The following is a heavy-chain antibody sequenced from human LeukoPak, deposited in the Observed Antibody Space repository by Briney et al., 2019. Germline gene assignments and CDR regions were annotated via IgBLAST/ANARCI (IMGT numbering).Heavy chain of an antibody. CDR1: GYTFTSYD. J-gene: IGHJ6*02. CDR2: MNPNSGNT. D-gene: IGHD6-19*01. V-gene: IGHV1-8*01. Sequence: ASVKVSCKASGYTFTSYDINWVRQATGQGLEWMGWMNPNSGNTGYAQKFQGRVTMTRNTSISTAYMELSSLRSEDTAVYYCARGVRSPYSSGWSYYYYYGMDVWGQGTTVTVSS. CDR3: ARGVRSPYSSGWSYYYYYGMDV.